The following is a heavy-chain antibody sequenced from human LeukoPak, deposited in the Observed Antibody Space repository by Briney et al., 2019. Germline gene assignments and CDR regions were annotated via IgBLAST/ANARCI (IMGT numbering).Heavy chain of an antibody. CDR2: ISSSSSYI. V-gene: IGHV3-21*01. CDR1: GFTFSSYS. Sequence: GGSLRLSCAASGFTFSSYSMNWVRQAPGKGLEWVSSISSSSSYIYYADSVKGRFTISRDNAKNSLYLQMNSLRAEDTAVYYCARPPDNYYYYYMDVWGKGTTVTVSS. J-gene: IGHJ6*03. CDR3: ARPPDNYYYYYMDV.